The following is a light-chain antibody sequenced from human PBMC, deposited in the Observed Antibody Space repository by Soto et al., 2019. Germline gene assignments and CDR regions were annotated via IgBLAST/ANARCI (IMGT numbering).Light chain of an antibody. CDR1: QSVSSN. J-gene: IGKJ1*01. Sequence: EIVMTQSPATLSVSPGERATLSCRASQSVSSNLAWYQQKPGQAPRLLSYDASTRATGKPARFSGSGSGTEFTVTISSLQSEDFAVYYGQQYNNWPRAFGQGTKVEIK. V-gene: IGKV3-15*01. CDR3: QQYNNWPRA. CDR2: DAS.